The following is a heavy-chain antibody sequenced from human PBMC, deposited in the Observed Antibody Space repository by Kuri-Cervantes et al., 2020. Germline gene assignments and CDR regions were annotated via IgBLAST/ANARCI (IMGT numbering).Heavy chain of an antibody. D-gene: IGHD3-10*01. CDR3: AKDYGSGSYYYYGMDV. Sequence: SLKISCAASGFTFDDYAMHWVRQAPGKGLEWVSGISWNSGSIGYADSVKGRFTISRDNAEHSLYLQMNSLRAEDTALYYCAKDYGSGSYYYYGMDVWGQGTTVTVSS. CDR2: ISWNSGSI. J-gene: IGHJ6*02. V-gene: IGHV3-9*01. CDR1: GFTFDDYA.